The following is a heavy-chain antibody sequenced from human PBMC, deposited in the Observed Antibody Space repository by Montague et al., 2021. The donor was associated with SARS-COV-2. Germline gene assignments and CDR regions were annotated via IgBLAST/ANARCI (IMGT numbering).Heavy chain of an antibody. Sequence: RLSWSASGFTFGSYSMNWVRQAPGKGLEWVSSISSSSSYIYYADSVKGRFTISRDNAKNSLYLQMNSLRAEDTAVYYCARDGRHYWGQGTLVTVSS. D-gene: IGHD2-15*01. J-gene: IGHJ4*02. CDR2: ISSSSSYI. CDR3: ARDGRHY. CDR1: GFTFGSYS. V-gene: IGHV3-21*01.